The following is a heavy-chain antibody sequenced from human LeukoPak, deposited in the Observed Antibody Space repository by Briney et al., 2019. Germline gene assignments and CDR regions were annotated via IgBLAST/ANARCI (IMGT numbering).Heavy chain of an antibody. Sequence: PGGSLRLSCPASGFAFRSTWMHWVRQVPGEGLVWVSRINSDGTLTTNADSVKGRFTISRDNAKNSLYLQMNSLRAEDTALYYCAKEAVAGNFDYWGQGTLVTVSS. CDR3: AKEAVAGNFDY. J-gene: IGHJ4*02. V-gene: IGHV3-74*01. CDR2: INSDGTLT. D-gene: IGHD6-19*01. CDR1: GFAFRSTW.